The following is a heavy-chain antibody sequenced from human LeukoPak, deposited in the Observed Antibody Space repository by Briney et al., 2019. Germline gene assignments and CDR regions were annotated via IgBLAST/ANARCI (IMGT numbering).Heavy chain of an antibody. CDR3: ARSSRGLALEFDY. J-gene: IGHJ4*02. D-gene: IGHD1-1*01. CDR2: IYYSGST. V-gene: IGHV4-59*01. Sequence: SETLSLTCTVSGGSISSYYWSWIRQPPGKGLEWIGYIYYSGSTNYNPSLKSRVTISVDTSKNQFSLKLRSVTAADTAVYYCARSSRGLALEFDYWGQGTLVTVSS. CDR1: GGSISSYY.